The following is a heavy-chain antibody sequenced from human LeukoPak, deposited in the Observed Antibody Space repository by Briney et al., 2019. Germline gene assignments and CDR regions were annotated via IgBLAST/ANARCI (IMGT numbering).Heavy chain of an antibody. CDR1: GFTFSSYT. Sequence: KTGGSLRLSCAASGFTFSSYTMNWVRQAPGKGLEWVSSVSARSTYIFHADSVTGRFTISRDNAKSSLDLQMDSLRPEDTAVYYCARSLGYYDSRGFGHLYWYFDLWGRGTPVTVSS. CDR3: ARSLGYYDSRGFGHLYWYFDL. V-gene: IGHV3-21*01. CDR2: VSARSTYI. D-gene: IGHD3-22*01. J-gene: IGHJ2*01.